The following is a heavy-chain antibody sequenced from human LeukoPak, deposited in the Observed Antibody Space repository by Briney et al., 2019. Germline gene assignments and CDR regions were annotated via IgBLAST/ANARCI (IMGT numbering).Heavy chain of an antibody. V-gene: IGHV1-18*01. Sequence: ASVTVSYKASGYSFTSYDISWGRQAPGPGQGWMGWFGAYNGNANYAQKLQGRVIMTTDTSTSTAYVELRSLRSDGTAVYYCARGGGYDSSGYYQPPRHWGQGTVVSVSS. CDR2: FGAYNGNA. CDR1: GYSFTSYD. D-gene: IGHD3-22*01. CDR3: ARGGGYDSSGYYQPPRH. J-gene: IGHJ4*02.